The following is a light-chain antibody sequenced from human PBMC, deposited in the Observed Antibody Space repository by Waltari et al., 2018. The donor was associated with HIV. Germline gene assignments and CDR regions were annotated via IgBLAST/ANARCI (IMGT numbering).Light chain of an antibody. J-gene: IGLJ2*01. CDR1: SSNIGAGYD. CDR2: GNS. V-gene: IGLV1-40*01. CDR3: QSYDSSLSAVV. Sequence: QSVLTQPPSVSGAPGQRVTISCPGSSSNIGAGYDVHWYQQLPGTAPKLLIYGNSKRPSVVPDRFSGAKSGTSASLAITGLQAEDEADYYCQSYDSSLSAVVFGGGTKLTVL.